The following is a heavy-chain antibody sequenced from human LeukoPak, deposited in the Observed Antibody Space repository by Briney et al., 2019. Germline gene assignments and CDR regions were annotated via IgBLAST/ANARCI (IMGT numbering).Heavy chain of an antibody. CDR3: AKRGVVIRVILVGFHKEAYYFDS. Sequence: GGSLRLSCAVSGITLSDYGMSWVRQAPGKGLEWVAGISGSGGSTNYADSVKGRFTISRDNRKNTLYLQMNSLRAEDTAVYFCAKRGVVIRVILVGFHKEAYYFDSWGQGALVTVSS. CDR2: ISGSGGST. CDR1: GITLSDYG. D-gene: IGHD3-22*01. J-gene: IGHJ4*02. V-gene: IGHV3-23*01.